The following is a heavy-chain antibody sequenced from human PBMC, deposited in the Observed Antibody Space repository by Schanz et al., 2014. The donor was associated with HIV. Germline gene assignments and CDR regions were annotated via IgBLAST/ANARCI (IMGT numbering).Heavy chain of an antibody. J-gene: IGHJ4*02. CDR3: SKATSGSRGWYTGSD. CDR2: ISDSGDGT. V-gene: IGHV3-23*01. Sequence: EVQLLESGGGLVQPGKSLRLSCAASGFTFYTYAMTWVRQAPGKGLEWGSTISDSGDGTYYADSMKGRVTISRDNSKNILYLQMNSLRAEDTALYYCSKATSGSRGWYTGSDWGQGTLVTVSS. CDR1: GFTFYTYA. D-gene: IGHD6-19*01.